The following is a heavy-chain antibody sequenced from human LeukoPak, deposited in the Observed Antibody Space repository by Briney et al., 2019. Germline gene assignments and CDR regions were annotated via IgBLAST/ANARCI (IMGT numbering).Heavy chain of an antibody. Sequence: GGSLRLSCAASGFTFSSYAMSWVRQAPGKGLEWVSAISGSGGSTYYADSVKGRFTISRDNSKNTLYLQMDSLRAEDTAVYYCAKSQQLPYYFDYWGQGTLVTVSS. CDR2: ISGSGGST. CDR1: GFTFSSYA. V-gene: IGHV3-23*01. CDR3: AKSQQLPYYFDY. J-gene: IGHJ4*02. D-gene: IGHD6-13*01.